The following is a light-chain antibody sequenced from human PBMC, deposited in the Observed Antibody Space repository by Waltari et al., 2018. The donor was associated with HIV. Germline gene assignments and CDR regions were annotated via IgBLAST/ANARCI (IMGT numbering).Light chain of an antibody. CDR3: ATWDDSLKAQV. CDR1: SSNIGSYP. Sequence: QPVLTQPPSVSGTPGQTVTLSCSGSSSNIGSYPVSWYQHLPGPAPKLLIQSNNQGPLGVPDRLSGPKSGTSASLAISGLQSEDEADYYCATWDDSLKAQVFGGGTKLTVL. CDR2: SNN. V-gene: IGLV1-44*01. J-gene: IGLJ3*02.